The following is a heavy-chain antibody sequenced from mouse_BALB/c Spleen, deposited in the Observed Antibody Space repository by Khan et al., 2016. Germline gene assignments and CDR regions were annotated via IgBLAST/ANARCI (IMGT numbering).Heavy chain of an antibody. Sequence: QVQLQQPGAELVKPGASVKLSCKASGYTFTSYWMHWVKQRPGQGLEWIGEINPSNGRTKYNEKFTTKATLTVDRSSSTAYMQLSSLTSEDSAVYYCARDPHYYGSSYGYWGQGTTLTVSS. CDR1: GYTFTSYW. CDR2: INPSNGRT. CDR3: ARDPHYYGSSYGY. D-gene: IGHD1-1*01. J-gene: IGHJ2*01. V-gene: IGHV1S81*02.